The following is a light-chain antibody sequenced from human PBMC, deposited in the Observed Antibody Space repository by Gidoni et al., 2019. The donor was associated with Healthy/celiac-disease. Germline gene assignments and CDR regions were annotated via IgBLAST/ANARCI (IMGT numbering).Light chain of an antibody. CDR1: QGISSY. Sequence: DIQLTQSPSFLSASVGDRVTNTCRASQGISSYLAWYQQKPGKAPKLLIYAASTLQSGVPSRFSGSGSGTEFTLTISSLQPEDFATYYCQQLNSYPLTFXQXTKVEIK. J-gene: IGKJ1*01. CDR3: QQLNSYPLT. CDR2: AAS. V-gene: IGKV1-9*01.